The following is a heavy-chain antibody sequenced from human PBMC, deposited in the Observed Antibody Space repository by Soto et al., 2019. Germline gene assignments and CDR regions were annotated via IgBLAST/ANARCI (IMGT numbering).Heavy chain of an antibody. V-gene: IGHV3-53*01. CDR2: IYSGVST. CDR1: GFTVSSNY. D-gene: IGHD5-18*01. Sequence: PGGSLRLSCAASGFTVSSNYMSWVRQAPGKGLEWVSVIYSGVSTYYADSVKDRFTISRDNSKNTLYLQMNGLRAEDTAVYYCARGGSRRIQLLFVFDSWGQGTLVTVSS. CDR3: ARGGSRRIQLLFVFDS. J-gene: IGHJ4*02.